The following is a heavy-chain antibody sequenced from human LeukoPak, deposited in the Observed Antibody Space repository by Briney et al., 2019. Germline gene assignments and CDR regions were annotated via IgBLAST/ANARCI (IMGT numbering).Heavy chain of an antibody. D-gene: IGHD3-16*01. CDR2: IHSSGIT. CDR1: GDSISSCF. CDR3: ARDLSFVGGDGDYSVCDAFDS. Sequence: SETLSLTCSVSGDSISSCFWSWIRQPAGKGLEWLGRIHSSGITNYNPSLKSRLTLSVDTSKNQFSLNLNSVTAADTAVYYCARDLSFVGGDGDYSVCDAFDSWGQGTKVIVSS. J-gene: IGHJ3*01. V-gene: IGHV4-4*07.